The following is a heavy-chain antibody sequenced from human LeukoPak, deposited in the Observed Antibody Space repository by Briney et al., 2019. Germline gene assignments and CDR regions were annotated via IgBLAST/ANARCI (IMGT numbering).Heavy chain of an antibody. J-gene: IGHJ5*02. CDR2: VYHSGST. CDR3: ARKRKYYYDSSVYSWFDP. CDR1: GYSISSGYY. Sequence: TASETLSLTCTVSGYSISSGYYWGWIRQPPGKGLEWIGSVYHSGSTNYNPSLKSRVTISVDTSKNQFSLKLSSVTAADTAVYYCARKRKYYYDSSVYSWFDPWGQGTLVTVSS. D-gene: IGHD3-22*01. V-gene: IGHV4-38-2*02.